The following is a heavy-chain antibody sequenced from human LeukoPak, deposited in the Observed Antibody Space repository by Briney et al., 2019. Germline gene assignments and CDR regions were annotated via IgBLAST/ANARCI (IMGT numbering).Heavy chain of an antibody. CDR1: GGSFSGCY. CDR3: ARGRLVVPAAMSEVYYYYYGTDV. J-gene: IGHJ6*04. Sequence: SGTLSLTCAVYGGSFSGCYWSWIRQPPGKGLEWIGEINHSGSTNYNPSLKSRVTISVDTSKNQFSLKLSSVTAADTAVYYCARGRLVVPAAMSEVYYYYYGTDVWGKGTTVTVSS. D-gene: IGHD2-2*01. V-gene: IGHV4-34*01. CDR2: INHSGST.